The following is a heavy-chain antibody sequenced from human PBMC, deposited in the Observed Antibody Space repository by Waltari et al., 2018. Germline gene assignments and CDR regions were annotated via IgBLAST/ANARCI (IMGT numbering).Heavy chain of an antibody. CDR2: IYYSGST. Sequence: QVQLQESGPGLVKPSQTLSLPCTVSGGSISSGGYYWSWIRQHPGKGLEWIGYIYYSGSTYYNPSLKSRVTISVDTSKNQFSLKLSSVTAADTAVYYCARGASGNYYFDYWGQGTLVTVSS. J-gene: IGHJ4*02. D-gene: IGHD6-25*01. V-gene: IGHV4-31*03. CDR3: ARGASGNYYFDY. CDR1: GGSISSGGYY.